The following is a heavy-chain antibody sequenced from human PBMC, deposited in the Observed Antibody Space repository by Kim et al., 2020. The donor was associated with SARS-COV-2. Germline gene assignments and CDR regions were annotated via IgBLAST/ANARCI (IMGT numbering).Heavy chain of an antibody. Sequence: GGSLRLSCTASGFTLTGHWMHWVRLAPGKGLLWVARINSDGSSTSYADPVKGRHTISKDNAKNTLYLQMNSLRAEETALYYCSREPDQRPYSSRLYDWGQGTLVTVSS. V-gene: IGHV3-74*01. D-gene: IGHD6-13*01. CDR1: GFTLTGHW. CDR3: SREPDQRPYSSRLYD. J-gene: IGHJ4*02. CDR2: INSDGSST.